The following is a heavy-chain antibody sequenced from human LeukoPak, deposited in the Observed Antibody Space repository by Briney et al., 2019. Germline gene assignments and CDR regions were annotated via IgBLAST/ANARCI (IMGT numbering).Heavy chain of an antibody. Sequence: ASVKVSCKASGYTFTSYGISWVRQAPGQGLEWMGWISAYNGNTNYAQKLQGRVTMTTDTSTSTAYMELRSLRSDDTAVYYCARXXGXITXVRGVNYWFDPWGQGTLVTVSS. D-gene: IGHD3-10*01. CDR3: ARXXGXITXVRGVNYWFDP. CDR1: GYTFTSYG. CDR2: ISAYNGNT. V-gene: IGHV1-18*01. J-gene: IGHJ5*02.